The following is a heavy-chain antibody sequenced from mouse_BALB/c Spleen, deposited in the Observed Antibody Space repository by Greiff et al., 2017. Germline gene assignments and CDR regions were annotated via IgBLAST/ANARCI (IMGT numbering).Heavy chain of an antibody. Sequence: VKLMESGPGLVAPSQSLSITCTVSGFSFTSYGVHWVRQPPGKGLEWLGVIWAGGSTNYNSALMSRLSISKDNSKSQVFLKMNSLQTDDTAMYYCAREDYYGSSYWYFDVWGAGTTVTVSS. D-gene: IGHD1-1*01. CDR2: IWAGGST. J-gene: IGHJ1*01. V-gene: IGHV2-9*02. CDR1: GFSFTSYG. CDR3: AREDYYGSSYWYFDV.